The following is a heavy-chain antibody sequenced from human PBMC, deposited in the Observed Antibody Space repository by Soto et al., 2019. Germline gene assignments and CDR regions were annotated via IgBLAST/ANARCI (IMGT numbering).Heavy chain of an antibody. V-gene: IGHV3-23*01. CDR3: AKNGRRLAVAGTSFDY. Sequence: PGGSLRLSCAASGFTFSSYAMSWVRQAPGKGLEWVSAISGSGGSTYYADSVKGRFTISRDNSKNTLYLQMNSLRAEDTAVYYCAKNGRRLAVAGTSFDYWGQGTLVTVSS. D-gene: IGHD6-19*01. J-gene: IGHJ4*02. CDR1: GFTFSSYA. CDR2: ISGSGGST.